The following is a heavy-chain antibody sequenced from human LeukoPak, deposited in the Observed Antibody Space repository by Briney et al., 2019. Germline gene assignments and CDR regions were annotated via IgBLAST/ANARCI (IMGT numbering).Heavy chain of an antibody. CDR2: INHSGST. CDR3: ARRRSGYYFGWFDP. Sequence: TSSETLSLTCTASGGSISSSSYYWSWIRQPPGKGLEWIGEINHSGSTNYNPSLKSRVTISVDTSKNQFSLKLSSVTAADTAVYYCARRRSGYYFGWFDPWGQGTLVTVSS. D-gene: IGHD3-22*01. J-gene: IGHJ5*02. CDR1: GGSISSSSYY. V-gene: IGHV4-39*07.